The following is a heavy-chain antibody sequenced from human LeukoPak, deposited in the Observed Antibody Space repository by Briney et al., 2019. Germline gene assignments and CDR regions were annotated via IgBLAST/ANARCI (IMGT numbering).Heavy chain of an antibody. J-gene: IGHJ4*02. D-gene: IGHD4-17*01. CDR2: VNPNSGGT. CDR3: ARDQETVTNGFDY. Sequence: GASVKVSCKASGYTFTGYYMHWLRQAPGQGLEWMGWVNPNSGGTNYAQKFQGRVTMTRDTSISTAYMELSRLRSDDTAVYYCARDQETVTNGFDYWGQGTLVTVSS. CDR1: GYTFTGYY. V-gene: IGHV1-2*02.